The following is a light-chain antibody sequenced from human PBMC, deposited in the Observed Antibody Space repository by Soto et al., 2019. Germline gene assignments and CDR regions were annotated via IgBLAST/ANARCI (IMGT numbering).Light chain of an antibody. V-gene: IGKV3-20*01. CDR3: QHYNAYSQT. Sequence: EIVLTQSPATLSLSPGERATLSCGASQSVSSSYLAWYQQKPGQAPRLLIYGASSRATGIPDRFSGSGSGTEFTLTISSLQPDDFATYYCQHYNAYSQTFGQGTKVDIK. CDR2: GAS. J-gene: IGKJ1*01. CDR1: QSVSSSY.